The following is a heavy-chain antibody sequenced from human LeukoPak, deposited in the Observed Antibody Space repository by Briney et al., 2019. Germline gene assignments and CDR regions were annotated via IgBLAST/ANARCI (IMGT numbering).Heavy chain of an antibody. CDR3: AKDMRSGCCNWFDR. CDR1: GFTFNDYG. Sequence: GGSLRLSCAASGFTFNDYGMHWVRQAPGKGLEWVAFTRHDDSDKQYGDSVKGRFTISRDNSRNTLYLQMNSLRPEDTAVYCCAKDMRSGCCNWFDRWGQGTLVTVSS. J-gene: IGHJ5*02. D-gene: IGHD6-19*01. CDR2: TRHDDSDK. V-gene: IGHV3-30*02.